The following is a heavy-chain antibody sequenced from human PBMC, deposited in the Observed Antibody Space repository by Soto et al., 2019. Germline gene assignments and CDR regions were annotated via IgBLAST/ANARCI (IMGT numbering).Heavy chain of an antibody. V-gene: IGHV4-31*03. CDR1: GGSISSGGYY. D-gene: IGHD2-15*01. CDR3: ARVNWDYCSGGSCYSWYFDL. Sequence: QVQLQESGPGLVKPSQTLSLTCTVSGGSISSGGYYWSWIRQHPGKGLEWIGYIYYSGSTYYNPSLKSRVTITVDTSKNQFSLKLSSVTAADTAVYYCARVNWDYCSGGSCYSWYFDLWGRGTLVTVSS. CDR2: IYYSGST. J-gene: IGHJ2*01.